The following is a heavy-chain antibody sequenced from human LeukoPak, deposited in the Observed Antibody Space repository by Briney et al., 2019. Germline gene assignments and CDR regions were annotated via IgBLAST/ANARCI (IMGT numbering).Heavy chain of an antibody. CDR2: INPNSGGT. V-gene: IGHV1-2*02. CDR1: GYTFTGYY. J-gene: IGHJ4*02. Sequence: ASVTVSCTASGYTFTGYYMHWVRQAPGQGLEWMGWINPNSGGTNYAQKFQGRVTMTRDTSISTAYMELSRLRSDDTAVYYCARSDILTGLGDYWGQGTLVTVSS. CDR3: ARSDILTGLGDY. D-gene: IGHD3-9*01.